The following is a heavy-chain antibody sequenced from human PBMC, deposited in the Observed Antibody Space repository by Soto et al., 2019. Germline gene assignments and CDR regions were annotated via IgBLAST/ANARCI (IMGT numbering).Heavy chain of an antibody. CDR1: GGTFSSYA. CDR2: IIPIFGTA. D-gene: IGHD1-26*01. CDR3: ARDKWYSGSYLDRSSPICAY. J-gene: IGHJ4*02. V-gene: IGHV1-69*13. Sequence: ASVKVSCKASGGTFSSYAISWVRQAPGQGLEWMGGIIPIFGTANYAQKFQGRVTITADESTSTAYMELSSLRSEDTAVYYCARDKWYSGSYLDRSSPICAYWGQGTLVTVSS.